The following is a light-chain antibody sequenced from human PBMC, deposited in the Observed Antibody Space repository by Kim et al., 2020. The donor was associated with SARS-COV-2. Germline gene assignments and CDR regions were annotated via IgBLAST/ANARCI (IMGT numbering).Light chain of an antibody. CDR2: YVT. J-gene: IGLJ3*02. V-gene: IGLV2-14*03. CDR3: SSYTTSTTWV. CDR1: NSDIGGHNS. Sequence: QSALTQPASVSGSPGQPITISCTGTNSDIGGHNSASWYQQYPGTAPKLLIYYVTRRASGISNRFSGSKSGNTASLTITGLQTEDEADYYCSSYTTSTTWVFGGGTQLTVL.